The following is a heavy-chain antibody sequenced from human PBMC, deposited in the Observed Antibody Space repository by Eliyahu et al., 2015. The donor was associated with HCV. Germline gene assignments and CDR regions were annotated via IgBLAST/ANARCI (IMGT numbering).Heavy chain of an antibody. V-gene: IGHV3-74*01. D-gene: IGHD3-10*01. J-gene: IGHJ6*02. CDR1: GFTFXSYW. CDR2: INXDGSST. Sequence: EVQLVESGGGLVQPGGXLXLSCXASGFTFXSYWMYWVRQDPGKGLVWVSRINXDGSSTSYADSVKGRFTISRDNAKKTLYLQMNSLRAEDTAVYYCAKNVGAFYNYGMDVWGQGTSVTVSS. CDR3: AKNVGAFYNYGMDV.